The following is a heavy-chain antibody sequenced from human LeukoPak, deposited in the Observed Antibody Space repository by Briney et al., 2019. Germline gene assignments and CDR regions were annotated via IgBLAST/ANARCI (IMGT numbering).Heavy chain of an antibody. Sequence: GGSLRLSCAASGFTFSSYEMNWVSQAPGKGLEWASYIDFSGRTISYADSVKGRFTISRDNAKNSVFLQMNSLRAEDTAAYYCARGKGVQYYYYTMDVWGQGTTVTVSS. CDR3: ARGKGVQYYYYTMDV. J-gene: IGHJ6*02. CDR2: IDFSGRTI. CDR1: GFTFSSYE. D-gene: IGHD3-10*01. V-gene: IGHV3-48*03.